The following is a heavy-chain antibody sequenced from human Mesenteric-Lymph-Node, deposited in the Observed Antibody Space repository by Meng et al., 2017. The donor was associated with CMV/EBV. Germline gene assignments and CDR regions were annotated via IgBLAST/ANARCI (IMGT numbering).Heavy chain of an antibody. Sequence: GGSLRLSCAASGSTFSSYSMNWVRQAPGKGLEWVSSISSSSSYIYYADSVKGRFTISRDNAKNSLYLQMKSLTADDTAIYYCARLGPEAFKRSRFYFDFWGQGTTVTVSS. V-gene: IGHV3-21*01. CDR1: GSTFSSYS. J-gene: IGHJ4*03. CDR2: ISSSSSYI. CDR3: ARLGPEAFKRSRFYFDF. D-gene: IGHD6-19*01.